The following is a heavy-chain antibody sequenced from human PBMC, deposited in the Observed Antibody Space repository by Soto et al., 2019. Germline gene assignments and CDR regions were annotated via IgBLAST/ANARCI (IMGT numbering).Heavy chain of an antibody. D-gene: IGHD3-16*01. Sequence: PGGSLRLSCAASGFTVSTSHMSWVRQAPGKGLEWVSVIYSGGATYYADSVKGRFTISRDNSKNTLYLQMDSLRAEDTAVYYCARDKGGDSDAYSEDWGQGTLVTVPS. CDR1: GFTVSTSH. CDR3: ARDKGGDSDAYSED. CDR2: IYSGGAT. J-gene: IGHJ4*02. V-gene: IGHV3-53*01.